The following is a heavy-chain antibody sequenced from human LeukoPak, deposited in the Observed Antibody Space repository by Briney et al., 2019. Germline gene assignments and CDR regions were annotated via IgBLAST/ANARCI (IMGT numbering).Heavy chain of an antibody. D-gene: IGHD3-3*01. J-gene: IGHJ4*02. CDR3: ARGPPISGNFWRGKNHPPDY. CDR2: IYTSGST. Sequence: PSQTLSLTCTVSGGSISSGSYYWSWIRQPAGKGLEGIGRIYTSGSTNYNPSLKSRVTISVDTSKNQFSLKLSSVTAADTAVYYCARGPPISGNFWRGKNHPPDYWGQGTLVTVSS. CDR1: GGSISSGSYY. V-gene: IGHV4-61*02.